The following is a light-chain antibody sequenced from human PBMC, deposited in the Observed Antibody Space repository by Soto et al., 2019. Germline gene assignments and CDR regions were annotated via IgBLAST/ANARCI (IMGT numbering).Light chain of an antibody. Sequence: DIQMTQSPSSLSASVGDRVTITCRASQSIRSYLNWYQQKPGKAPNLLIYAASNLQSGVPSRFSGSGSGIDFTLTISSLQPEDFATYYCQQGYNTPRTFGQGTKVEI. CDR3: QQGYNTPRT. CDR1: QSIRSY. V-gene: IGKV1-39*01. CDR2: AAS. J-gene: IGKJ1*01.